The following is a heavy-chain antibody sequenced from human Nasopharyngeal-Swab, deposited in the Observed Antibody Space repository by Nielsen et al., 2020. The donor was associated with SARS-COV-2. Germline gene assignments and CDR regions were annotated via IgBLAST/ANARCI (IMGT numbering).Heavy chain of an antibody. CDR2: VFYSGTT. CDR1: GGSISSYY. CDR3: ARSGYSYGLPVGYFGH. V-gene: IGHV4-59*01. J-gene: IGHJ4*02. Sequence: SETLSLTCSVSGGSISSYYWSWIRQRPGKGLEWLGYVFYSGTTYYNPSLKSRVSISVDTSKNHFSLKLRSMTAADTAVYFCARSGYSYGLPVGYFGHWGQGILVTVSS. D-gene: IGHD5-18*01.